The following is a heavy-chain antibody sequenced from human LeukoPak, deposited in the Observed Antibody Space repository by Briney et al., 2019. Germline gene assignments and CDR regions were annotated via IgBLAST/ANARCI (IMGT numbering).Heavy chain of an antibody. J-gene: IGHJ4*02. CDR2: ISSSSSYI. CDR1: GFTFSSYS. Sequence: GGSLRLSCAASGFTFSSYSMNWVRQAPGKGLEWVSSISSSSSYIYYADSVKGRFTISRDNAKNSLYLQMNSLRAEDTAVYYCAKDSDSSGWNDYWGQGTLVTVSS. V-gene: IGHV3-21*04. D-gene: IGHD6-19*01. CDR3: AKDSDSSGWNDY.